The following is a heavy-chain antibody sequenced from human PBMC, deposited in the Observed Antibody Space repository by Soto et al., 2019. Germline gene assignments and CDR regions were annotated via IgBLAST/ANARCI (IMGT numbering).Heavy chain of an antibody. Sequence: QVQLVESGGGVVQPGTSLRVSCVGSGFTFRSYVIHWVRQAPGKGLEWVALTSYDGRDKYYADSVRGRFTNSRDNSRNTVDLQMDSLKLEDTALYYCARWGTTGGLDVWGQGTLVSVSS. D-gene: IGHD3-16*01. CDR1: GFTFRSYV. CDR3: ARWGTTGGLDV. V-gene: IGHV3-30*19. J-gene: IGHJ1*01. CDR2: TSYDGRDK.